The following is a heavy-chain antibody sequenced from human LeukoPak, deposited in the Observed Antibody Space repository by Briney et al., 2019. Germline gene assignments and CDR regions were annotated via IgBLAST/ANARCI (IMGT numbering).Heavy chain of an antibody. D-gene: IGHD1-1*01. CDR1: GYSISSGYH. J-gene: IGHJ6*03. V-gene: IGHV4-38-2*01. CDR2: IYQSGST. Sequence: SSETLSLTCVVSGYSISSGYHWDWIRQPPGKGLEWIGSIYQSGSTCYNPSLKSRVTISVDTSKNQFSLNLSSVTAADTAVYYCARRVEHYYYMDVWDKGTTVTVSS. CDR3: ARRVEHYYYMDV.